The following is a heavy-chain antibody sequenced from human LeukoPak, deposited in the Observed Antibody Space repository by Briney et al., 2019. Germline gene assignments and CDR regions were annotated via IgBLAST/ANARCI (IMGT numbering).Heavy chain of an antibody. CDR1: GGSISSGTYY. V-gene: IGHV4-61*02. J-gene: IGHJ4*02. CDR2: THTSGST. CDR3: AREGGYSYGDAPLHFDY. Sequence: SETLSLTCTVSGGSISSGTYYWSWIRQPAGKGLEWIGRTHTSGSTNYNPSLKSRVTISVDTSKNQFSLKLSSVTAADTAVFYCAREGGYSYGDAPLHFDYWGQGTLVTVSS. D-gene: IGHD5-18*01.